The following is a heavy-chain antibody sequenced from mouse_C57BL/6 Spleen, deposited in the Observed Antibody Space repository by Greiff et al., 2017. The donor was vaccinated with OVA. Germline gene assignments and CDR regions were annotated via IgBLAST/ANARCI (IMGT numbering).Heavy chain of an antibody. V-gene: IGHV1-61*01. J-gene: IGHJ3*01. CDR2: IYPSDSET. Sequence: QVHVKQPGAELVRPGSSVKLSCKASGYTFTSYWMDWVKQRPGQGLEWIGNIYPSDSETHYNQKFKDKATLTVDKSSSTAYMQLSSLTSEDSAVYYCARGEGYSAYWGQGTLVTVSA. CDR1: GYTFTSYW. CDR3: ARGEGYSAY. D-gene: IGHD2-3*01.